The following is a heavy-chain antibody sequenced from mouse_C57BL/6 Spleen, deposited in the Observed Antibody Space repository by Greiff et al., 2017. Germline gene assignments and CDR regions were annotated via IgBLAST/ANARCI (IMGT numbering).Heavy chain of an antibody. D-gene: IGHD1-1*01. J-gene: IGHJ2*01. Sequence: QVQLQQSGAELVRPGTSVKVSCKASGYAFTNYLIEWVKQRPGQGLEWIGVVNPGSGGTNYNEKFKGKATLTADKSSSTAYMQLSSLTSEDSAVYFCARSPLYYYGSSGDYWGQGTTLTVSS. CDR2: VNPGSGGT. CDR1: GYAFTNYL. CDR3: ARSPLYYYGSSGDY. V-gene: IGHV1-54*01.